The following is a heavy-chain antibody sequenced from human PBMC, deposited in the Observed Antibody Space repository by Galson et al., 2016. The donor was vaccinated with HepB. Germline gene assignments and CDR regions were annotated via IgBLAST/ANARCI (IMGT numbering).Heavy chain of an antibody. V-gene: IGHV3-30-3*01. J-gene: IGHJ4*02. CDR1: GFTFSSYA. CDR3: ARAPSNVHYIDY. D-gene: IGHD1-1*01. Sequence: SLRLSCAASGFTFSSYAMHWVRQAPGKGLEWVTVITFHGNTKFYADSVKGRFTISRDNSKNKRYLQMDSLTRDDTAMYYCARAPSNVHYIDYWGQGTLVTVSS. CDR2: ITFHGNTK.